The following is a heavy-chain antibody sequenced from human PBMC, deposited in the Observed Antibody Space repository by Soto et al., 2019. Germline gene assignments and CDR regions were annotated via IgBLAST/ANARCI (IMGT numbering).Heavy chain of an antibody. CDR2: IFYSGRT. CDR1: GGSISNPSYY. J-gene: IGHJ5*01. CDR3: SGLTFGIAAASHGRSKWFGS. D-gene: IGHD2-21*01. V-gene: IGHV4-39*01. Sequence: SETLSLTCTVSGGSISNPSYYWGWVRQAPGKGLEWIGDIFYSGRTYYSPSLKSRVTISVDTSKEQFSLNLTSVTAADTVVYFSSGLTFGIAAASHGRSKWFGSSAPGTHLTVSS.